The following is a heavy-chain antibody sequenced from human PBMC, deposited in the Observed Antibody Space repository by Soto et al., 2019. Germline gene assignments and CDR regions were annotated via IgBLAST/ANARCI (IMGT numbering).Heavy chain of an antibody. Sequence: XGSLRLACGASCFIVSNFDMHWVRQTTEKGLEWVSGIGFAGDTNYPGSVKGRFTISRENAKNSLFLQMNSLRVGDTAVYYCVRGLPGGFDPWGQGTLVTVSS. D-gene: IGHD3-10*01. V-gene: IGHV3-13*01. CDR2: IGFAGDT. CDR1: CFIVSNFD. J-gene: IGHJ5*02. CDR3: VRGLPGGFDP.